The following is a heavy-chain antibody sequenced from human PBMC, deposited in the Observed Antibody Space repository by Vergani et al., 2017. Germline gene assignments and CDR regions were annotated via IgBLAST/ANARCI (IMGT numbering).Heavy chain of an antibody. Sequence: QVQLVESGGGVVQPGRSLRLSCTSSGFTFSTYAMHWVRQAPGKGLEWVAIIYYDGSKKYYADSVKGRFTISRDNSRNTLDLLTSSLRAEDTAIYYCVREGSYCGSTTCRNPSYVYYYHMDVWGEGTTVTVSS. D-gene: IGHD2-21*01. CDR1: GFTFSTYA. CDR2: IYYDGSKK. CDR3: VREGSYCGSTTCRNPSYVYYYHMDV. V-gene: IGHV3-33*01. J-gene: IGHJ6*03.